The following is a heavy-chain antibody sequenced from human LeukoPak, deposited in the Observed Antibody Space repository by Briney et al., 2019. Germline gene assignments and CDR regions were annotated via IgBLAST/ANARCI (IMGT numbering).Heavy chain of an antibody. CDR2: INPNTGGT. D-gene: IGHD3-10*01. J-gene: IGHJ1*01. V-gene: IGHV1-2*02. Sequence: EASVKVSCKASGYTFTGYYMHWMRQAPGQGLEWMGSINPNTGGTNCAQKFQGRVTMTRDTSISTAYMELSRLTSDDTAVYYCSRKSVGAPWENWGKGTLLTVSS. CDR1: GYTFTGYY. CDR3: SRKSVGAPWEN.